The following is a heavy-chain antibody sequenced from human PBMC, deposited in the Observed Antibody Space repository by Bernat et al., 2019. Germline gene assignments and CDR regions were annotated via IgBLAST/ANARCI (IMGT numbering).Heavy chain of an antibody. D-gene: IGHD1-26*01. CDR3: AREHIVGSTRGFDY. CDR2: IWHDGSNE. V-gene: IGHV3-33*01. CDR1: GFTFSDNG. J-gene: IGHJ4*02. Sequence: QVQLVESGGGVVQPGRSLRLSCAASGFTFSDNGMHWVRQAPGKGLEWVAVIWHDGSNENYAEAVKGRFTISRDNSESTLYLQMNILRAEDSALYYCAREHIVGSTRGFDYWGQGTLVTVSS.